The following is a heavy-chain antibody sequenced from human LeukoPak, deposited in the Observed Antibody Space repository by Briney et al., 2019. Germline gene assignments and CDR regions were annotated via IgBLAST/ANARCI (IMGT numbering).Heavy chain of an antibody. D-gene: IGHD6-19*01. CDR3: ARDRRIAVAGTYYYGMDV. Sequence: ASVKVSCKASGYTFTSYGISWVRQAPGQGLEWMGWISAYNGNTNYAQKLKGRVTMTTDTSTSTAYMELRSLRSDDTAVYYCARDRRIAVAGTYYYGMDVWGQGTTVTVSS. V-gene: IGHV1-18*01. CDR2: ISAYNGNT. J-gene: IGHJ6*02. CDR1: GYTFTSYG.